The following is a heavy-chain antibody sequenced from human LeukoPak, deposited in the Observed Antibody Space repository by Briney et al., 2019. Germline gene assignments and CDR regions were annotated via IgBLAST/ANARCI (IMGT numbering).Heavy chain of an antibody. CDR3: AKDYYYGSGSYLEGMDV. D-gene: IGHD3-10*01. Sequence: GGSLRLSCAASGFTFDDYAMHWVRQAPGKGLEWVSGISWNSGSMGYADSVKGRFTISRDNAKNSLYLQMNSLRAEDTALYYCAKDYYYGSGSYLEGMDVWGQGTTVTVSS. J-gene: IGHJ6*02. CDR1: GFTFDDYA. CDR2: ISWNSGSM. V-gene: IGHV3-9*01.